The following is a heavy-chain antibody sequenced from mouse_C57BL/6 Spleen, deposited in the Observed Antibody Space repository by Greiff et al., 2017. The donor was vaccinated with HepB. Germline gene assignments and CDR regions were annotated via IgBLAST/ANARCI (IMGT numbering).Heavy chain of an antibody. D-gene: IGHD4-1*01. CDR3: ARRLTGNAMDY. J-gene: IGHJ4*01. V-gene: IGHV5-12*01. CDR2: ISNGGGST. Sequence: EVQGVESGGGLVQPGGSLKLSCAASGFTFSDYYMYWVRQTPEKRLEWVAYISNGGGSTYYPDTVKGRFTISRDNAKNTLYLQMSRLKSEDTAMYYCARRLTGNAMDYWGQGTSVTVAS. CDR1: GFTFSDYY.